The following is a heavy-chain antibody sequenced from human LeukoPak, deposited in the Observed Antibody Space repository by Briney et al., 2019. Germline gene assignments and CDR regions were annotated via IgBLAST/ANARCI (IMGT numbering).Heavy chain of an antibody. D-gene: IGHD3-22*01. CDR1: GFTFDDYA. Sequence: GGSLRLSCAASGFTFDDYAMHWVRQAPGKGLEWVSSISSSGSYIYYADSVKGRFTISRDNAKNSLYLQMNSLRAEDTAVYYCASEYYYDSSGYWAQGSHFDYWGRGTLVTVSS. V-gene: IGHV3-21*01. CDR3: ASEYYYDSSGYWAQGSHFDY. J-gene: IGHJ4*02. CDR2: ISSSGSYI.